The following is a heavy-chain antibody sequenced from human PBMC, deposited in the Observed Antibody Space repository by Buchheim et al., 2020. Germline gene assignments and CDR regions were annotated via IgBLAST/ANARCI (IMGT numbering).Heavy chain of an antibody. V-gene: IGHV3-7*01. J-gene: IGHJ6*02. D-gene: IGHD4-11*01. CDR1: GFTFSSYW. CDR2: MTHGGNME. Sequence: EVQLVESGGGLVQPGGSLRLSCAASGFTFSSYWMSWVRQAPGRGLEWVATMTHGGNMEYYVDSVRGRFTVSRDNAKNSLYLQMNSLRAEDAAVYFCARERGDTITSSGVWSYSYGLDVWGLGTT. CDR3: ARERGDTITSSGVWSYSYGLDV.